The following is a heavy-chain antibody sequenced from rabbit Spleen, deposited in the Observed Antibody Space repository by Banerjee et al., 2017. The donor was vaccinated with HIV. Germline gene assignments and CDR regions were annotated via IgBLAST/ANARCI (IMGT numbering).Heavy chain of an antibody. D-gene: IGHD2-1*01. Sequence: QSLQESGGGLVQPGGSLALTCKASGFSLSSRYYMCWVRQAPGKGLEWIACIYAGSSGTTYYASWAKGRFTISKTSSTTLTLQMTSLTAADTATYFCARSTYGYDDYGDLYYAAMDLWGPGTLVTVS. CDR3: ARSTYGYDDYGDLYYAAMDL. CDR2: IYAGSSGTT. CDR1: GFSLSSRYY. V-gene: IGHV1S40*01. J-gene: IGHJ6*01.